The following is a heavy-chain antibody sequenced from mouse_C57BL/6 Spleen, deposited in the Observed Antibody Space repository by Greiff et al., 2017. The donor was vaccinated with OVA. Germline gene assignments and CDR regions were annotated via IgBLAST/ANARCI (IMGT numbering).Heavy chain of an antibody. J-gene: IGHJ2*01. CDR1: GYTFTSYW. CDR3: AAYYSKGFDY. V-gene: IGHV1-61*01. CDR2: IYPSDSET. D-gene: IGHD2-5*01. Sequence: QVQLQQPGAELVRPGSSVKLSCKASGYTFTSYWMDWVKQRPGQGLEWIGNIYPSDSETHYNQKFKDKATLTVDKSSSTAYMQLSSLTSEDSAVYYCAAYYSKGFDYWGQGTTRTVSS.